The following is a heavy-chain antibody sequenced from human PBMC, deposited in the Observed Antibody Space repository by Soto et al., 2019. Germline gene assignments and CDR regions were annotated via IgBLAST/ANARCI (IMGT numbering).Heavy chain of an antibody. V-gene: IGHV1-69*02. D-gene: IGHD6-13*01. CDR1: GGTFSSYT. CDR3: ARAPLQQLKYYFDY. CDR2: IIPILGIA. J-gene: IGHJ4*02. Sequence: QVQLVQSGAEVKKPGSSVKVSCKASGGTFSSYTISWVRQAPGQGLEWMGRIIPILGIANYAQKFQGRVTIHAAKSTSKAYMELSSLRSEDTAVYYWARAPLQQLKYYFDYWGQGTLVTVSS.